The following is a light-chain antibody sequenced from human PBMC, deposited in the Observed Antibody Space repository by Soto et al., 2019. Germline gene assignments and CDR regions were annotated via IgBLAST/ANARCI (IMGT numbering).Light chain of an antibody. Sequence: QMTQTPSPLSASVGDRVTITCRASQNINNCLAWYQQKPGKAHKLLIYDAFSLGSGGPSRFCSSTSVTNLTLPTSRLQPDDFATNHFQQYHTYPYTFGQWTKLEIK. CDR1: QNINNC. CDR3: QQYHTYPYT. CDR2: DAF. V-gene: IGKV1-5*01. J-gene: IGKJ2*01.